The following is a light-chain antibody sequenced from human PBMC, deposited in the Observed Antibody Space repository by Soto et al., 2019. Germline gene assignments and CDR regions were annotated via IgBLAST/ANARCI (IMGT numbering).Light chain of an antibody. Sequence: QSALTQPASVSGSPGQSITISCTGTSSDVGTYNYVSWYQHHPGKAPKLIIYEVSNRPSGVSNRFSCSKSGSTASLTISGLQAEDEADYHCTSYTRDTALGFGTGTKVTVL. J-gene: IGLJ1*01. CDR3: TSYTRDTALG. V-gene: IGLV2-14*01. CDR2: EVS. CDR1: SSDVGTYNY.